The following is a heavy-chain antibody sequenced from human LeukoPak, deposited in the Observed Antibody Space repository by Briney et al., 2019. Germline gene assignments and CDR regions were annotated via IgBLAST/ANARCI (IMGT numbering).Heavy chain of an antibody. CDR1: GFTFSDYY. CDR2: IKQDGSEK. D-gene: IGHD2-15*01. J-gene: IGHJ5*02. V-gene: IGHV3-7*01. CDR3: ARVQGYCSGGSCGNWFDP. Sequence: GGSLRLSCAASGFTFSDYYMSWIRQAPGKGLEWVANIKQDGSEKYYVDSVKGRFTISRDNAKNSLFLQMNSLRAEDTAVYYCARVQGYCSGGSCGNWFDPWGQGTLVTVSS.